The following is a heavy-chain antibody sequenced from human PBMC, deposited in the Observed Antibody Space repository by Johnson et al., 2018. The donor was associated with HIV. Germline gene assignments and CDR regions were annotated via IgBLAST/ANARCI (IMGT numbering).Heavy chain of an antibody. CDR3: ARDGRWRRDAFDI. J-gene: IGHJ3*02. D-gene: IGHD4-23*01. CDR2: IKQDGSEK. V-gene: IGHV3-7*01. Sequence: VQLVESGGDLVQPGGSLRLSCAASGFTFSSYWMSWVRQAPGKGLERVANIKQDGSEKYYVYSVTGRFTISNDNAKNSLYLQMNSLRAEDTAVYYCARDGRWRRDAFDIWGEEIMVTVSS. CDR1: GFTFSSYW.